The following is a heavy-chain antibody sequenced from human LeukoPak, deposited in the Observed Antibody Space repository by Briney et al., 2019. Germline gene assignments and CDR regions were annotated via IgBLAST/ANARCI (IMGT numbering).Heavy chain of an antibody. Sequence: GGSLRLSCAAAGFTSSSDGMHWVRQAPGKGLEWVAFIRYDGSNKYYADSVKGRFTISRDNSMNTLYLQMNSLRSEDPAVYYCAKGLSADYYDSSGSDYWGQGTLVTVSS. CDR2: IRYDGSNK. CDR1: GFTSSSDG. CDR3: AKGLSADYYDSSGSDY. J-gene: IGHJ4*02. V-gene: IGHV3-30*02. D-gene: IGHD3-22*01.